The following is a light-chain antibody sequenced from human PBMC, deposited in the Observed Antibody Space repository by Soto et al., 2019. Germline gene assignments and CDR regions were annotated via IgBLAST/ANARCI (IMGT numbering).Light chain of an antibody. CDR3: SSYTDSSTVI. CDR1: SSDVGGYNY. Sequence: QSVLTQPASVSGSPGQSITISCTGTSSDVGGYNYVSWYQQHPDKAPKLMIYEVSNRPSGVSNRLSGSKSGNTASLTISGLQAEDEATYYCSSYTDSSTVIFGGGTKVTVL. CDR2: EVS. V-gene: IGLV2-14*01. J-gene: IGLJ2*01.